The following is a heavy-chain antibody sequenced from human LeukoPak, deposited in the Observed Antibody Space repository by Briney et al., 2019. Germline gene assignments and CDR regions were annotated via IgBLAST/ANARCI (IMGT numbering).Heavy chain of an antibody. J-gene: IGHJ4*02. Sequence: ASVKVSCKASGYTFTNYALNWVRQAPGQGLEWMGWINTNTGNPTYAQGFTGRFVFSLDTSVSTAYLQISSLKAEDTAVYYCARDLPLRSGWLFDYWGQGTLVTVSS. CDR3: ARDLPLRSGWLFDY. D-gene: IGHD6-19*01. CDR1: GYTFTNYA. CDR2: INTNTGNP. V-gene: IGHV7-4-1*02.